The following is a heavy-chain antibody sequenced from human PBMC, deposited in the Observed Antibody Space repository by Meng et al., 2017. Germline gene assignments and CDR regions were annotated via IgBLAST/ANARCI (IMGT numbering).Heavy chain of an antibody. CDR3: ARESRDGYNSY. D-gene: IGHD5-24*01. CDR1: GFTVSSNY. V-gene: IGHV3-66*02. CDR2: IYSGGST. Sequence: GESLKISCAASGFTVSSNYMSWVRQAPGKGLEWVSVIYSGGSTYYADSVKGRFTISRDNSKNTLYLQMNSLRAEDTAVYYCARESRDGYNSYWGQGTLVTVS. J-gene: IGHJ4*02.